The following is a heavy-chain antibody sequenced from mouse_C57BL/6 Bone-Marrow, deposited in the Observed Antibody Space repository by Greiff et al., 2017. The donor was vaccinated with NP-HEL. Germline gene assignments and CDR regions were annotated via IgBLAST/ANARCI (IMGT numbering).Heavy chain of an antibody. CDR1: GFNIKDDY. Sequence: EVQLQQSGAELVRPGASVKLSCTASGFNIKDDYMHWVKQRPEQGLEWIGWIDPENGDTAYASQFQGKATITADTSSNTAYLQLSSLTSEDTAVYYWTTRAAQATGDYFDYWGQGTTLTVSS. CDR2: IDPENGDT. CDR3: TTRAAQATGDYFDY. J-gene: IGHJ2*01. V-gene: IGHV14-4*01. D-gene: IGHD3-2*02.